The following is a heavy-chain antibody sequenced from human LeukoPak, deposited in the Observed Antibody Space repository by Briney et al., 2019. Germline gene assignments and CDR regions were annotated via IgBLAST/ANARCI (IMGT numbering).Heavy chain of an antibody. CDR1: GGSVSSNSYY. Sequence: SETLSLTCTVSGGSVSSNSYYWSWIRQPPGKGLEWIGYIYYSGSTNYNPSLKSRVTISADTSKNQFSLKLSSVTAADTAVYYCARVRDSSGWYGGDYWGQGTLVTVSS. V-gene: IGHV4-61*01. D-gene: IGHD6-19*01. CDR3: ARVRDSSGWYGGDY. J-gene: IGHJ4*02. CDR2: IYYSGST.